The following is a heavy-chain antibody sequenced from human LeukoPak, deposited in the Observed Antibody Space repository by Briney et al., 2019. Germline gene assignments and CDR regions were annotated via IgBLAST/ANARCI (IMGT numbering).Heavy chain of an antibody. J-gene: IGHJ6*02. CDR1: GGSISSYY. D-gene: IGHD4-17*01. V-gene: IGHV4-59*01. CDR3: ARDSGDYGGGNYYYYYGMDV. Sequence: SETLSLTCTVPGGSISSYYGSWIRQPPGKGLEWIWYIYYSGSTSYNPSLKSQVTISVDTSKNQFSLKLSSVTAADTAVYYCARDSGDYGGGNYYYYYGMDVWGQGTTVTVSS. CDR2: IYYSGST.